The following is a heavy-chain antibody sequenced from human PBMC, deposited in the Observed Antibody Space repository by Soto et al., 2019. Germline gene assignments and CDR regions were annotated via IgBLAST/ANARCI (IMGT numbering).Heavy chain of an antibody. D-gene: IGHD6-6*01. Sequence: ASGPTLVNPTQTLTLTCTFSGFSLSTSDVGVGWIRQPPGKALEWLAIIYWDDDKRYSPSLKSRLTITKDTSKNQVVLTVTNMDPVDTATYYCAHSKYSRSYFDYWGQATLFTLST. V-gene: IGHV2-5*02. J-gene: IGHJ4*02. CDR2: IYWDDDK. CDR1: GFSLSTSDVG. CDR3: AHSKYSRSYFDY.